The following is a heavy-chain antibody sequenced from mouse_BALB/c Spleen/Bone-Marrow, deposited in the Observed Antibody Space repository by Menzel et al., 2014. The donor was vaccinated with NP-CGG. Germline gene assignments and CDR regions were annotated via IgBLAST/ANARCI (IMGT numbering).Heavy chain of an antibody. J-gene: IGHJ4*01. CDR2: IYPGSGST. V-gene: IGHV1S22*01. D-gene: IGHD1-1*01. CDR3: TRSPITTVVAETMDY. Sequence: LQQSGSELVRPGASVKLSCKASGYTFTSYWMHWVKQRPGQGLEWIGNIYPGSGSTNYGEKFKNKATLTVDTSSSTAYMQLSSLTSEDSAVYYCTRSPITTVVAETMDYWGQGTSVTVSS. CDR1: GYTFTSYW.